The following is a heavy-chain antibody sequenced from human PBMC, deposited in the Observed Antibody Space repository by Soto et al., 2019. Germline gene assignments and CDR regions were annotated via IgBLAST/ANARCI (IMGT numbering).Heavy chain of an antibody. CDR3: ASQVLRYFDWAHYFDY. CDR2: ISYDGSNK. D-gene: IGHD3-9*01. Sequence: PGGSLRLSCAASGFTFSSYAMHWVRQAPGKGLEWVAVISYDGSNKYYADSVKGRFTISRDNSKNTLYLQMNSLRAEDTAVYYCASQVLRYFDWAHYFDYWGQGTLVTVSS. J-gene: IGHJ4*02. CDR1: GFTFSSYA. V-gene: IGHV3-30-3*01.